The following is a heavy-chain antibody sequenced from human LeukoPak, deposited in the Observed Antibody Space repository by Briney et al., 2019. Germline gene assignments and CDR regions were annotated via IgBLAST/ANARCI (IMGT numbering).Heavy chain of an antibody. J-gene: IGHJ3*02. V-gene: IGHV1-3*01. CDR2: INAGNGNT. D-gene: IGHD5-24*01. CDR3: ARDGEGMATIGAFDI. CDR1: GYTFTSYA. Sequence: ASVKVSCKASGYTFTSYAMHWVRQAPGQRLEWMGWINAGNGNTKYSQKFQGRITITRDTSASTAYMELSSLRSEDTAVYYCARDGEGMATIGAFDIWGQGTMVTVSS.